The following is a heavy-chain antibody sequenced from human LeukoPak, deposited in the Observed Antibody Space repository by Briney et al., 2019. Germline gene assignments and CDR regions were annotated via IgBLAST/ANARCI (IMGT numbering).Heavy chain of an antibody. J-gene: IGHJ4*02. CDR3: ARDKYDFWSGYYGTFDY. Sequence: PSETLSLTCAVYGGSFSGYYWGWIRQPPGKGLEWIGSIYYSGSTYYNPSLKSRVTISVDTSKNQFSLKLSSVTAADTAVYYCARDKYDFWSGYYGTFDYWGQGTLVTVSS. D-gene: IGHD3-3*01. V-gene: IGHV4-34*01. CDR1: GGSFSGYY. CDR2: IYYSGST.